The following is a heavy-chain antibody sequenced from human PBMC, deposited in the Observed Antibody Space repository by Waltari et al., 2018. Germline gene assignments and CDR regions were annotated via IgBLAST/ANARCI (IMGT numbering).Heavy chain of an antibody. V-gene: IGHV3-7*01. Sequence: EVQLVESGGGLVQPGGSLRLSCAASGFTFSSYWMSWVRQAPGEGLEWGANIKQDGSEKYYVDSVKGRFTISRDNAKNSLYLQMNSLRAEDTAVYYCALRIAAPNWFDPWGQGTLVTVSS. J-gene: IGHJ5*02. CDR1: GFTFSSYW. D-gene: IGHD6-6*01. CDR3: ALRIAAPNWFDP. CDR2: IKQDGSEK.